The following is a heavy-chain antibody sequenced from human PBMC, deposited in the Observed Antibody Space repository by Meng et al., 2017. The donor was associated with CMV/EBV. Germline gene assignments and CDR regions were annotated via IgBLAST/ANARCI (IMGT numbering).Heavy chain of an antibody. V-gene: IGHV1-69*05. CDR1: GGTFSSYA. CDR2: IIPIFGTA. D-gene: IGHD6-13*01. Sequence: SVKVSCKASGGTFSSYAISWVRQAPGQGLEWMGGIIPIFGTANYAQKFQGRVTITTDESTSTAYMELSSLRSEDTAVYYCAVPDTNSSTPNYHYYGMDVWGQGTTVTVSS. J-gene: IGHJ6*02. CDR3: AVPDTNSSTPNYHYYGMDV.